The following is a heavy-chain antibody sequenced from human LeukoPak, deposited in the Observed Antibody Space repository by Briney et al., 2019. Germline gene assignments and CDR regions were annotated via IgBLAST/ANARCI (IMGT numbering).Heavy chain of an antibody. Sequence: TGGSLRLACSASGFPFGSYAMEWVRQAPGKGLGYVSAISDSGGSTYYADSVKGRFTISRDNSKNTLYLQMSSLRAEDTAVYFCVRGYSFGPYGMDVWGQGTTVTVSS. CDR2: ISDSGGST. CDR1: GFPFGSYA. D-gene: IGHD2-15*01. CDR3: VRGYSFGPYGMDV. J-gene: IGHJ6*02. V-gene: IGHV3-64D*09.